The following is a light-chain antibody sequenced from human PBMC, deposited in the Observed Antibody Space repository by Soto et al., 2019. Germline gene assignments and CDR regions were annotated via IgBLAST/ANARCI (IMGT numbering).Light chain of an antibody. Sequence: DIQLTQSPSSLSASVGDGVTITCRASQGIRNYLAWYQQKPGKIPKVVIYAASTLQSGVPSRFSGSGSGTDFTLTISSLQPEDVATYYCQHNDSAPLTFGGGTKVEIK. CDR1: QGIRNY. CDR3: QHNDSAPLT. CDR2: AAS. V-gene: IGKV1-27*01. J-gene: IGKJ4*01.